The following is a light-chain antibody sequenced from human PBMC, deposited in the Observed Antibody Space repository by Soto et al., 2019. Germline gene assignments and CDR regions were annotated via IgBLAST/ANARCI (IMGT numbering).Light chain of an antibody. Sequence: QSELTQPPSVSGAPGQRVTISCTGSSSNIGAGYDVHWYQQLPGTAPKLLIYGNSNRPSGVPDRFSGSKSDTSASLAITGLQAEDEADYYCQSYDSSLSVVFGGGTKLTVL. CDR1: SSNIGAGYD. V-gene: IGLV1-40*01. CDR2: GNS. CDR3: QSYDSSLSVV. J-gene: IGLJ2*01.